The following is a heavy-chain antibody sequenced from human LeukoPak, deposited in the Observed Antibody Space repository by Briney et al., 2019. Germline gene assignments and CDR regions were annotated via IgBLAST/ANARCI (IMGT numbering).Heavy chain of an antibody. V-gene: IGHV3-21*01. CDR1: GFTFSSYS. Sequence: PGGSLRLSCAASGFTFSSYSMNWVRQAPGKGLEWVSSISSSSSYIYYADSVKGRFTISRDNSKNTLYLQMNSLRAEDTAVYYCAREMGESVVVMNWDVYYYYYMDVWGKGTTVTVSS. D-gene: IGHD2-21*01. J-gene: IGHJ6*03. CDR3: AREMGESVVVMNWDVYYYYYMDV. CDR2: ISSSSSYI.